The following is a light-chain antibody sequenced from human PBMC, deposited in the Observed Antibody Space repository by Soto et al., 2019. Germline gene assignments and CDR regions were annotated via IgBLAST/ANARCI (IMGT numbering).Light chain of an antibody. J-gene: IGKJ2*01. V-gene: IGKV3-11*01. Sequence: IVLTQSPATLSLSPCERDTLTCRASQSVTNYFAWYQQKPGQAPTLVIYNASKRATGIPVRFSVSGSGTDFTLTITSLEPEDVAFDYYQQRSYRAPRYTFGQGTKLEFK. CDR2: NAS. CDR3: QQRSYRAPRYT. CDR1: QSVTNY.